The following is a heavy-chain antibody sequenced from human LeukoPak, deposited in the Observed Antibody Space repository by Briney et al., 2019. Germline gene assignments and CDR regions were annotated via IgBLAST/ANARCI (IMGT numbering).Heavy chain of an antibody. CDR2: ISSSSSYI. D-gene: IGHD2-15*01. CDR3: VRGPPGYGYDVFDI. J-gene: IGHJ3*02. V-gene: IGHV3-21*01. Sequence: PGGSLRLSCAASRFTFSNYNMNWVRQAPGEGLEWVSSISSSSSYIYYADSVKGRFTISRDNAKNSLYLQMNSLRAEDTAVYYCVRGPPGYGYDVFDIWGQGTMVTVSS. CDR1: RFTFSNYN.